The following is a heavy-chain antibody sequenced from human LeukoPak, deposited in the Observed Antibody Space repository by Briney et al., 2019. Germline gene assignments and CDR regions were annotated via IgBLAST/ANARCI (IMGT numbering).Heavy chain of an antibody. D-gene: IGHD3-10*01. CDR1: GFTFSSYS. CDR2: ISSSSSTI. J-gene: IGHJ4*02. V-gene: IGHV3-48*04. CDR3: TAQDRMVRDYYLDY. Sequence: GGSLRLSCAASGFTFSSYSMNWVRQAPGKGLEWVSYISSSSSTIYYADSVKGRFTISRDNAKNSLYLQMNSLRTEDTAVYYCTAQDRMVRDYYLDYWGQGTLVTVSS.